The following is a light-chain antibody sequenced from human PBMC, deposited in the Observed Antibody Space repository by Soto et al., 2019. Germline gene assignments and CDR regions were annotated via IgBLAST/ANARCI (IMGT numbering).Light chain of an antibody. J-gene: IGLJ1*01. V-gene: IGLV1-40*01. Sequence: QSVLTQPPSVSGAPGQRVTMSCTGSSSSIGAGFDVHWYQQLPGTAPKLLIYANNKRPSGVPDRFSGSKSGTSASLAIAGLQPEDEADYYCHSYDTRLTISVFGTGTKLTGL. CDR2: ANN. CDR1: SSSIGAGFD. CDR3: HSYDTRLTISV.